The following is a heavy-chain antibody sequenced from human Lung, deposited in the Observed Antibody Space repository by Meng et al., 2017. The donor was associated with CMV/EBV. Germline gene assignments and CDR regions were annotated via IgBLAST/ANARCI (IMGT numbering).Heavy chain of an antibody. CDR1: GDSISSSAHY. Sequence: TVAGDSISSSAHYLTWLRQHPGKGLEWIGYIYYSGSTYSNPSLKSRVTISVETSKNQFSLRLISVTAADTAVYYCARLGGFLNWFDPWGQGTLVTVSS. J-gene: IGHJ5*02. D-gene: IGHD2-15*01. V-gene: IGHV4-31*03. CDR2: IYYSGST. CDR3: ARLGGFLNWFDP.